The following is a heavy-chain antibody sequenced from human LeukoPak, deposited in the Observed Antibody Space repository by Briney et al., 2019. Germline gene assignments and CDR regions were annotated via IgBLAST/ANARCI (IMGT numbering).Heavy chain of an antibody. J-gene: IGHJ4*02. D-gene: IGHD3-16*01. Sequence: PGGSLRLSCAASGFTFSSYAMSWVRQAPGKGLEWVSAITNGGGTTYYADPVKGRFTISRDNSKNTLYLQMISLRAEDTAVYYCARDPPHVSWLFDYWGQGTLVTVSS. CDR3: ARDPPHVSWLFDY. V-gene: IGHV3-23*01. CDR1: GFTFSSYA. CDR2: ITNGGGTT.